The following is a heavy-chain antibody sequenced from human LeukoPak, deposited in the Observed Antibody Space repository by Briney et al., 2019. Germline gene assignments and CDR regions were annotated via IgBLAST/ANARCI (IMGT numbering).Heavy chain of an antibody. D-gene: IGHD5-18*01. Sequence: ASVKVSCKASGYTFTGYYMHRVRQAPGQGLEWMGWINPNSGGTNYAQKFQGRVTMTRDTSISTAYMELSRLRSDDMAVYYCASPHTAMVTRYYYYGMDVWGQGTTVTVSS. J-gene: IGHJ6*02. V-gene: IGHV1-2*02. CDR1: GYTFTGYY. CDR3: ASPHTAMVTRYYYYGMDV. CDR2: INPNSGGT.